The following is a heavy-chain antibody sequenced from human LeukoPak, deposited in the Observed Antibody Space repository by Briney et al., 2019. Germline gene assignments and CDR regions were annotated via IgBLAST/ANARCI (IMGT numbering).Heavy chain of an antibody. V-gene: IGHV4-39*07. Sequence: SETLSLTCTVSGGSISTSSYYWGWIRQPPGKGLEWIGSIYHSGSTYYNPSLKSRVTISVDTSKNQFSLKLSSVTAADTAVYYCARASQGRLLWFGELIWFDPWGQGTLVTVSS. CDR2: IYHSGST. J-gene: IGHJ5*02. D-gene: IGHD3-10*01. CDR3: ARASQGRLLWFGELIWFDP. CDR1: GGSISTSSYY.